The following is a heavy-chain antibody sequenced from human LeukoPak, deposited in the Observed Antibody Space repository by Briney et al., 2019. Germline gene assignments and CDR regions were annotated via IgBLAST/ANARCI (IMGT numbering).Heavy chain of an antibody. CDR2: IKQDGSEK. J-gene: IGHJ4*02. CDR1: GFSFSTYW. Sequence: GGSLRLSCAASGFSFSTYWMSWVRQAPGKGLEWVAYIKQDGSEKYYVDSAKGRFTISRDNAKNSLYLQMNSLRAEDTAVYYCATDLGSSRPNFWGQGILVTVSS. D-gene: IGHD6-13*01. CDR3: ATDLGSSRPNF. V-gene: IGHV3-7*01.